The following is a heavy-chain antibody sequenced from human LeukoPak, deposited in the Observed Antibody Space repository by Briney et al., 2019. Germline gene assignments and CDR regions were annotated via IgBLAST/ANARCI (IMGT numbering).Heavy chain of an antibody. CDR1: GFIVSGDF. CDR2: IYSDGST. D-gene: IGHD1-26*01. J-gene: IGHJ4*02. V-gene: IGHV3-53*01. CDR3: ARERGRGRDSPWFDY. Sequence: GGSLRLSCAPSGFIVSGDFMSWVRQAPGKGLEWVSDIYSDGSTYYADSVKGRFTISRDNSKNTLDLQMTGLRAEDTAVYYCARERGRGRDSPWFDYWGQGTLVTVSS.